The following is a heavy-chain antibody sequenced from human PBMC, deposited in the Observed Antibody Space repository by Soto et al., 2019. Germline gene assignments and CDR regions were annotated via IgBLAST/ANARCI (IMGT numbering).Heavy chain of an antibody. D-gene: IGHD3-22*01. Sequence: SETLSLTFAVSGDSISSIYLWAWIRQPQGRGPEWVASIYHSGTTYYNPSLKSRVTISVDTSKNQFSLNLRSVTAADSAVYYCARGGDHYYDSSGPDAFDIWGQGTMVT. CDR3: ARGGDHYYDSSGPDAFDI. CDR2: IYHSGTT. V-gene: IGHV4-38-2*01. J-gene: IGHJ3*02. CDR1: GDSISSIYL.